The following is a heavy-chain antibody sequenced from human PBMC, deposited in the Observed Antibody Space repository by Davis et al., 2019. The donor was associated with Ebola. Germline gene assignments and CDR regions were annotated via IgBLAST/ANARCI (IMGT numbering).Heavy chain of an antibody. Sequence: SVKVSCKASGYTFTSYDINWVRQATGQGLEWMGGIIPIFGTANYAQKFQGRVTITADESTSTAYMELSSLRSEDTAVYYCARVSRIAAAGNYYYYYMDVWGKGTTVTVSS. J-gene: IGHJ6*03. CDR1: GYTFTSYD. V-gene: IGHV1-69*13. CDR3: ARVSRIAAAGNYYYYYMDV. D-gene: IGHD6-13*01. CDR2: IIPIFGTA.